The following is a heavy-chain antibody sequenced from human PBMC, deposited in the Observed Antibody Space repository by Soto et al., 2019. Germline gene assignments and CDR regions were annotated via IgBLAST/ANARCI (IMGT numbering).Heavy chain of an antibody. D-gene: IGHD2-21*02. V-gene: IGHV1-3*01. CDR2: INAGNGET. J-gene: IGHJ6*02. Sequence: QVQLVQSGAEVKKPGASVKVSCKASGYTFTTHGVHWVRQAPGQRPEWMGWINAGNGETKYPQKFQDRVTISRDTSAKITYMELCSLRSEDTAVYYCTRGGGDDYYGMDVWGQGTTVTVSS. CDR1: GYTFTTHG. CDR3: TRGGGDDYYGMDV.